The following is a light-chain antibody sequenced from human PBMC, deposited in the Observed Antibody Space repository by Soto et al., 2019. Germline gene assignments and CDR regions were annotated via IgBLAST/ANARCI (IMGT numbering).Light chain of an antibody. CDR3: QQRHPLPLT. CDR1: QSIGTY. Sequence: EIVLTQSPATLSLSAGERATLSCRASQSIGTYLAWYQQKPDQAPRLLFSDASNRATGIPARFSGSGSGTDFTLRISSLEPEDFAVYYCQQRHPLPLTFGGGTKVEIK. CDR2: DAS. J-gene: IGKJ4*01. V-gene: IGKV3-11*01.